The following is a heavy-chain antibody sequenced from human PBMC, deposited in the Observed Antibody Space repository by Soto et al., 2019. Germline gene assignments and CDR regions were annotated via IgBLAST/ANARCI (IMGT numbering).Heavy chain of an antibody. CDR2: IIPIFGTA. CDR1: GGTFSSYA. Sequence: QVQLEQSGAEVKKPGSSVKVYCKASGGTFSSYAISWVRQAPGQGLEWMGGIIPIFGTANYAQKFQGRVTITADESTSTAYMELSSLRSEDTAVYYCARNPDTNYYYGMDVWGQGTTVTVSS. J-gene: IGHJ6*02. V-gene: IGHV1-69*12. CDR3: ARNPDTNYYYGMDV.